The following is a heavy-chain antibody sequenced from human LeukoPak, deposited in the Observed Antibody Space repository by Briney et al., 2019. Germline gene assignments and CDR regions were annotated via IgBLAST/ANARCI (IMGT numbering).Heavy chain of an antibody. D-gene: IGHD3-10*01. CDR2: IWYDGSNK. J-gene: IGHJ4*02. CDR1: GFTFSSYS. Sequence: GGSLRLSCAASGFTFSSYSMNWVRRAPGKGLEWVAVIWYDGSNKYYADSVKGRFTISRDNSKNTLYLQMNSLRAEDTAVYYCAKDRRGVVRGVPLDYWGQGTLVTVSS. CDR3: AKDRRGVVRGVPLDY. V-gene: IGHV3-33*06.